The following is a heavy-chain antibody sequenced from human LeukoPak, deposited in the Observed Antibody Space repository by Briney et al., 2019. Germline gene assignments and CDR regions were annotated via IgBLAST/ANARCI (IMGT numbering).Heavy chain of an antibody. J-gene: IGHJ3*02. D-gene: IGHD4-23*01. CDR2: IYYSGST. V-gene: IGHV4-59*12. Sequence: SETLSLTCTVSGGAISGYYWSWIRQPPGKGLEWIGYIYYSGSTNYNPSLKSRVTISVDRSKNQFSLNLSSVTAADTAVYYCARGYGDNSGAFDIWGQGTMVTVSS. CDR3: ARGYGDNSGAFDI. CDR1: GGAISGYY.